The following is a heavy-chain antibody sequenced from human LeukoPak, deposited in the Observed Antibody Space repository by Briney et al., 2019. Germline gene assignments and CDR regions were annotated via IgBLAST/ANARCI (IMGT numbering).Heavy chain of an antibody. CDR1: GFTFEDYA. J-gene: IGHJ4*02. D-gene: IGHD6-13*01. Sequence: PGGSLRLSCAASGFTFEDYAMHWVRQAPGKGLEWVSGISWNSNSIGYADSVKGRFTISRDNAKNSLYLQMNSLRAEDTALYYCGKDMKYNSRWLDYWGQGTLVTVSS. CDR3: GKDMKYNSRWLDY. V-gene: IGHV3-9*01. CDR2: ISWNSNSI.